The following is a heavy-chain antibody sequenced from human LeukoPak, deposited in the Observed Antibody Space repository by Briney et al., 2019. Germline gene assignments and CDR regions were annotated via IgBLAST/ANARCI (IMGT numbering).Heavy chain of an antibody. Sequence: GGSLRLSCAASRFMFSSYSMNWIRQAPGKGLEWLSYISSGSSSIYYADSVKGRFIISRDNAKNSVYLQMSSLRAEDTAVYYCAKWAAVAGTYYYYGMDVWGQGTTVTVSS. J-gene: IGHJ6*02. D-gene: IGHD6-19*01. CDR2: ISSGSSSI. CDR1: RFMFSSYS. CDR3: AKWAAVAGTYYYYGMDV. V-gene: IGHV3-48*04.